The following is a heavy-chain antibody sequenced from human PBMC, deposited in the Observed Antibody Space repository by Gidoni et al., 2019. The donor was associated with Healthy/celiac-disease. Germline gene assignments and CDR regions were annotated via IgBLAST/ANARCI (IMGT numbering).Heavy chain of an antibody. CDR3: ASRGYYYYYYGMDV. J-gene: IGHJ6*02. Sequence: QLQLQESGPGLVKPSETLSLTCTVSGGSISSSSYYWGWIRQPPGKGLEWIGSIYYSGSTYYNPSLKSRVTISVDTSKNQFSLKLSSVTAADTAVYYCASRGYYYYYYGMDVWGQGTTVTVSS. D-gene: IGHD1-26*01. CDR1: GGSISSSSYY. CDR2: IYYSGST. V-gene: IGHV4-39*01.